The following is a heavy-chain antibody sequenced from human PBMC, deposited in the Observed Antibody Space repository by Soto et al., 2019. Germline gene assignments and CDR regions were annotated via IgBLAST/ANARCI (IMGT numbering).Heavy chain of an antibody. CDR3: TTDRGYYFCSGYYYFDY. V-gene: IGHV3-15*01. Sequence: EVQLVESGGGLVKPGGSLRLSCAASGFTFSNAWMSWVRQDPGKGLEWVGRIKSKNDGGTTDYAAPVKGRFTISRDDSKNTLYLQMNSLKTEDTAVYYCTTDRGYYFCSGYYYFDYWVQGTLVTVSS. CDR1: GFTFSNAW. CDR2: IKSKNDGGTT. D-gene: IGHD3-3*01. J-gene: IGHJ4*02.